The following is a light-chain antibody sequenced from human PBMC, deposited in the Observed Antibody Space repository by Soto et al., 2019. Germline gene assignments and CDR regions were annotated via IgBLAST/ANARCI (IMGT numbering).Light chain of an antibody. Sequence: DIVLTQSPDSLAVSLGERATINCKSSQSVLHSSTNKNYLAWYQQKPGQSPNLLIYWASAREYGVPDRFSGSGSGTDFTLTISSLQAEDVAVYYCQQYYSIPWTFGQGTKVEIK. CDR3: QQYYSIPWT. J-gene: IGKJ1*01. CDR2: WAS. CDR1: QSVLHSSTNKNY. V-gene: IGKV4-1*01.